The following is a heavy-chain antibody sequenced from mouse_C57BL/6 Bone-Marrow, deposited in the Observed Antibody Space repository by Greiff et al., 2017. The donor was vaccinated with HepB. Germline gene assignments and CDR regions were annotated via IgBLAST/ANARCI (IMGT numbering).Heavy chain of an antibody. Sequence: EVKVVESGPELVKPGASVKISCKASGYSFTGYYMNWVKQSPEKSLEWIGEINPSTGGTTYNQKFKAKATLTVDKSSSTAYMQLKSLTSEDSAVYYCASNYGSFFAYWGQGTLVTVSA. V-gene: IGHV1-42*01. D-gene: IGHD1-1*01. J-gene: IGHJ3*01. CDR2: INPSTGGT. CDR3: ASNYGSFFAY. CDR1: GYSFTGYY.